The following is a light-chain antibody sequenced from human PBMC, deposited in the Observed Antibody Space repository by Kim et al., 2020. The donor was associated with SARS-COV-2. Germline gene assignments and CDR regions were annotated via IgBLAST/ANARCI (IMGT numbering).Light chain of an antibody. J-gene: IGKJ1*01. CDR2: GAS. CDR3: QQYGNSTPT. CDR1: QSLSSTS. Sequence: SPGERATLSCGASQSLSSTSLAWYQQKPGQAPRLLIYGASTRATGIPDRFSGSGSGTDFTLTISRLEPGDLAVYYCQQYGNSTPTFGQGTKVDIK. V-gene: IGKV3-20*01.